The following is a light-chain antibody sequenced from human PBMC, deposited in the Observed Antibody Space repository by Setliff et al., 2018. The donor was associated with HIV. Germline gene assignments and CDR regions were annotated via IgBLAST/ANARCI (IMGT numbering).Light chain of an antibody. CDR2: EVG. Sequence: QSALTQPASVSGSPGQSITISCTGTSSDVGYYNYVSWYQQHPGKAPKVMIYEVGNRPSGVSTRLSGSKSGNTASLTISGLQPEDEADYYCSSYTSSSTLPYVFGTGTKVTVL. V-gene: IGLV2-14*01. CDR3: SSYTSSSTLPYV. CDR1: SSDVGYYNY. J-gene: IGLJ1*01.